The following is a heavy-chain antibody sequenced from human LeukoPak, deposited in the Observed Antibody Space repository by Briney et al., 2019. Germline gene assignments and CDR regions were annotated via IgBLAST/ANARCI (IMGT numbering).Heavy chain of an antibody. CDR2: IRDDGSTR. J-gene: IGHJ4*02. CDR3: ANRTPKEFLEWHNWGSVDYFDY. V-gene: IGHV3-30*02. Sequence: GGSLRLSCAASGFTFSRYGLHWVRQAPGKGLEGVAFIRDDGSTRYYADSVKGRFTVSRDNSKNTLYLQMNSLRAEDTAVYYCANRTPKEFLEWHNWGSVDYFDYWGQGTLVTVSS. D-gene: IGHD3-3*01. CDR1: GFTFSRYG.